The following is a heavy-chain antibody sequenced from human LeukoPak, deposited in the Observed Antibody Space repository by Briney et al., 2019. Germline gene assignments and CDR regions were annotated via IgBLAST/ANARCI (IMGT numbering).Heavy chain of an antibody. Sequence: GGSLRLSCAASEFTFSNFAMSWVRQAPGKGLEWVSGISGSGGSTYYADSVKGRFTISRDNSKNTLYLQMNSLRAEDTAVYYCARTDGGTGFNPFGGQGTLVTVSS. CDR3: ARTDGGTGFNPF. CDR2: ISGSGGST. J-gene: IGHJ4*02. V-gene: IGHV3-23*01. D-gene: IGHD1-14*01. CDR1: EFTFSNFA.